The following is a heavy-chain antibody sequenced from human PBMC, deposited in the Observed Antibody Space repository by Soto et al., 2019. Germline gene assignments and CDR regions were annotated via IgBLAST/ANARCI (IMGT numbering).Heavy chain of an antibody. Sequence: SETLSLTCTVSGGYVNSGNYYWSWIRQPPGKGLDWIGSVYYTGNTNYNPSLKSRVTMSVDTSKNQFSLKLNSVTAADTAVYYCSRMSVTARNWFDPWGQGTLVTVSS. V-gene: IGHV4-61*01. CDR2: VYYTGNT. CDR1: GGYVNSGNYY. D-gene: IGHD1-20*01. CDR3: SRMSVTARNWFDP. J-gene: IGHJ5*02.